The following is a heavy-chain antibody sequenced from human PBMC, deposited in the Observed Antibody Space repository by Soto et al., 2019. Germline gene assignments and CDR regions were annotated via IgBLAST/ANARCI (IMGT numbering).Heavy chain of an antibody. D-gene: IGHD6-19*01. CDR1: GGSISDNNW. Sequence: QVQLQESGPGLVKPSGTLSLTCAVSGGSISDNNWWSWVRQPPGKGLEWIGGIYHSGTTNYNPPLTSRVTISMDKSKNQISMVLNSVTAADSAVYYCARHIGVAGTRGFDYWGQGTLVTVSS. CDR3: ARHIGVAGTRGFDY. CDR2: IYHSGTT. V-gene: IGHV4-4*02. J-gene: IGHJ4*02.